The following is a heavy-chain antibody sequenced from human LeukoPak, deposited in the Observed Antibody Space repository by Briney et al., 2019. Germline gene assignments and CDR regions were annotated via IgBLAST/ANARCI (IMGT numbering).Heavy chain of an antibody. D-gene: IGHD5-18*01. CDR2: IYSGGST. CDR1: GFTVSSNY. Sequence: GGSLRLSCAASGFTVSSNYMSWVRQAPGKGLEWVSVIYSGGSTYYADSVKGRFTISRDNSKNTLYLQMNSLSAEDTAVYYCARDPPHTTAMVPDVDYWGQGTLVTVSS. V-gene: IGHV3-53*01. J-gene: IGHJ4*02. CDR3: ARDPPHTTAMVPDVDY.